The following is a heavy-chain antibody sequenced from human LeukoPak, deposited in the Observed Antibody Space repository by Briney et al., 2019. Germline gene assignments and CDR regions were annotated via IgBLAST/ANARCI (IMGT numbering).Heavy chain of an antibody. CDR2: IYTTGRT. Sequence: SETLSLTCSVSGGPIGGDYWSWIRQPPGKALEWIGYIYTTGRTNYNPPLKSRVTISVDTSKNQSSLKLNSVTAADTAVYYCAKILGSGVWYGFDIWGQGTMVTVSS. D-gene: IGHD2-21*01. CDR3: AKILGSGVWYGFDI. J-gene: IGHJ3*02. CDR1: GGPIGGDY. V-gene: IGHV4-4*09.